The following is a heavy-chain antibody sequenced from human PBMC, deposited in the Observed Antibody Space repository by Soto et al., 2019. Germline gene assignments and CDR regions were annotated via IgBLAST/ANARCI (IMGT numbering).Heavy chain of an antibody. D-gene: IGHD3-3*01. CDR2: INPSGGST. Sequence: GASVKVSCKASGYTFTSYYMHWVRQAPGQGLEWMGIINPSGGSTSYAQKFQGRVTMTRDTSTSTVYMELSSLRSEDTAVYYCARIVFWSGYYLFGYYYYGMDVWGQGTTVTVSS. J-gene: IGHJ6*02. CDR3: ARIVFWSGYYLFGYYYYGMDV. CDR1: GYTFTSYY. V-gene: IGHV1-46*01.